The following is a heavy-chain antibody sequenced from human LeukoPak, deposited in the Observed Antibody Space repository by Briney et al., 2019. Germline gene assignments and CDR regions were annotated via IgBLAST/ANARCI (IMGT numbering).Heavy chain of an antibody. V-gene: IGHV3-30*18. J-gene: IGHJ6*02. CDR2: ISYDGSNK. Sequence: GGSLRLSCAASGFTFSHYGVHWVRQAPGKGLEWVAVISYDGSNKYYADSVKGRFTISRDNSKNTLYLQMNSLRAEDTAVYYCAKEVGQKLNYYYGMDVWGQGTTVTVSS. CDR1: GFTFSHYG. D-gene: IGHD1-26*01. CDR3: AKEVGQKLNYYYGMDV.